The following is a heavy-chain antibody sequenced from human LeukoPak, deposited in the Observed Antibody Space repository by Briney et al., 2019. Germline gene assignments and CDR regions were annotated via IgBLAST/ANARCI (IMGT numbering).Heavy chain of an antibody. CDR1: GFTFSSYW. V-gene: IGHV3-7*01. CDR2: IKQDGSEK. D-gene: IGHD6-13*01. J-gene: IGHJ4*02. CDR3: ARVYRSSSWTLEYYFDY. Sequence: PGGSLRLSCAASGFTFSSYWMSWVRQAPGKGLEWVANIKQDGSEKYYVDSVKGRFTISRDNAKNSLYLQINSLRAEDTAVYYCARVYRSSSWTLEYYFDYWGQGTLVTVSS.